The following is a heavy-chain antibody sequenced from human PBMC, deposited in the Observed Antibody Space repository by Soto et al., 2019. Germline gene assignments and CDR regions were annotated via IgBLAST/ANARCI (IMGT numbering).Heavy chain of an antibody. CDR3: ARGEVVASNWFDP. J-gene: IGHJ5*02. CDR2: IYYSGAT. V-gene: IGHV4-31*11. D-gene: IGHD1-26*01. Sequence: SETLSLTCAVSGGSIIDSGSFYFNWIRQHPGKGLEWIGYIYYSGATYYNRSLKSRATISLDSSKNQFSLKLTSVTAADTAIYYCARGEVVASNWFDPWGQGTLVTVSS. CDR1: GGSIIDSGSFY.